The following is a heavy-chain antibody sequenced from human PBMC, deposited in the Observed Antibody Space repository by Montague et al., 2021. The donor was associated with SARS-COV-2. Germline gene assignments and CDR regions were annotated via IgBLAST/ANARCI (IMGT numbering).Heavy chain of an antibody. V-gene: IGHV4-39*01. J-gene: IGHJ4*02. Sequence: SETLSLTCTVSGGSISSSTYYWGWIRQPPGKGLDWIGSIYYSGTTYYNPSLKSRVTISVDTSKNQFSLELSSVTAADTAVYYCARHVRSLMVRGPDFDYWGQGTLVTVSS. D-gene: IGHD3-10*01. CDR1: GGSISSSTYY. CDR3: ARHVRSLMVRGPDFDY. CDR2: IYYSGTT.